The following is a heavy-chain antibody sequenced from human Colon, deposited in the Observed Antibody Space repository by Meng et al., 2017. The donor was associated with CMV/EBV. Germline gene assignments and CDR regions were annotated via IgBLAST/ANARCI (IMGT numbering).Heavy chain of an antibody. CDR2: ITPFDGNT. CDR1: GNTLTYRY. CDR3: AVQSGYLGCFDP. D-gene: IGHD3-3*01. Sequence: KVSCKASGNTLTYRYLHWVRQAPGQALEWMGWITPFDGNTNYAQKFQNRVTFTGDTSLNTVYMELRNLRSEDTAMYFCAVQSGYLGCFDPWGQGTLVTVS. J-gene: IGHJ5*02. V-gene: IGHV1-45*01.